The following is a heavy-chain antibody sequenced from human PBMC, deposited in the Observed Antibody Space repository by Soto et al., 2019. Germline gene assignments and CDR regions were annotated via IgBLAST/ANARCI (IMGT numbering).Heavy chain of an antibody. J-gene: IGHJ5*02. Sequence: GASVKVSCKASGYTFTSYGISWVRQAPGQGLEWMGWISAYNGNTNYAQKLQGRVTMTTDTSTSTAYMELRSLRSDDTAVYYCARLIDCSRTSCYPPIVNWLDPWGQGTLVTVYS. D-gene: IGHD2-2*01. CDR3: ARLIDCSRTSCYPPIVNWLDP. V-gene: IGHV1-18*01. CDR2: ISAYNGNT. CDR1: GYTFTSYG.